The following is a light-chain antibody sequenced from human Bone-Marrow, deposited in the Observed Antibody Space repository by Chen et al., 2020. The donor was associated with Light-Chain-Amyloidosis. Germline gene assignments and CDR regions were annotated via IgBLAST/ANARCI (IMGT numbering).Light chain of an antibody. CDR2: GNN. CDR1: SSSIGAGYD. J-gene: IGLJ3*02. Sequence: QSVLTQPPSVSGAPGQRVTISCTGSSSSIGAGYDVHWYQQFPGAAPKVVIFGNNNRHSGVPDRFSGSKSGTAAAMAISGRQAEDEAVYYGQSYDSSVGGWVFGGGTKLTVL. V-gene: IGLV1-40*01. CDR3: QSYDSSVGGWV.